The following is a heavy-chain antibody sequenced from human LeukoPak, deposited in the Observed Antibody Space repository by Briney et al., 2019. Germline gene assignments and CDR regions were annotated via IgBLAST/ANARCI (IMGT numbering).Heavy chain of an antibody. D-gene: IGHD6-13*01. J-gene: IGHJ5*02. CDR1: RWSFRGYY. Sequence: PSETLSLTCAVYRWSFRGYYCSWIRHPPGKGLEWIGEINHSGSTNYNPSLKSRVTISVDTSKNQFSLKLSPVTAADTAVYYCARIAALPFSFLNIWFDPWGQGTLVTVSS. CDR2: INHSGST. V-gene: IGHV4-34*01. CDR3: ARIAALPFSFLNIWFDP.